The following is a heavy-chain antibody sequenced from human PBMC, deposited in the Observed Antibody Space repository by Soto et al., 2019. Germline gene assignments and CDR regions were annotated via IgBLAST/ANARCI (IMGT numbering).Heavy chain of an antibody. CDR1: GFTFSDYG. D-gene: IGHD6-25*01. CDR3: AREATASTQGFIYYYMYV. J-gene: IGHJ6*03. Sequence: QVQLVESGGGVVQPGGSLRLSCAAAGFTFSDYGMHWVRQAPGKAPEWVAAVSYDGSAQYYLGSVKGRITASRDHSRTTLSLQMDSLRSDDTAVYFCAREATASTQGFIYYYMYVWGKGTTIVVSS. V-gene: IGHV3-30*03. CDR2: VSYDGSAQ.